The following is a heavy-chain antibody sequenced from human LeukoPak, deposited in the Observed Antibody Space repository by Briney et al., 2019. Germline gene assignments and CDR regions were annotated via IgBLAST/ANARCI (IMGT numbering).Heavy chain of an antibody. J-gene: IGHJ4*02. D-gene: IGHD6-13*01. V-gene: IGHV1-2*02. Sequence: ASVKVSCKASGYSFTSYGFNWVRQAPGQGLEWMGWINPNNGGTSYAQKFQGRVTMTRDTSITTAYMELPSLTSDDTAVYYCARGYSSPVPNFDYWGQGTLVTVSS. CDR1: GYSFTSYG. CDR3: ARGYSSPVPNFDY. CDR2: INPNNGGT.